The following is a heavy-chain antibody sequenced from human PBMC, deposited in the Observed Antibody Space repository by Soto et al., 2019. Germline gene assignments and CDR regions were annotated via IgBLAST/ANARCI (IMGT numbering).Heavy chain of an antibody. Sequence: EVQLLESGGGLVQPGGSLRLSCAASGFALDSYGMSWVRQAPGRGLDWVSAISGSSGSAYYAGSVKGRFTISRDNSKKTVYLQRNSLRAEDTAIYYCARIRGVIVGGPDYWGQGTLVTVSS. CDR3: ARIRGVIVGGPDY. CDR1: GFALDSYG. D-gene: IGHD3-16*02. CDR2: ISGSSGSA. J-gene: IGHJ4*02. V-gene: IGHV3-23*01.